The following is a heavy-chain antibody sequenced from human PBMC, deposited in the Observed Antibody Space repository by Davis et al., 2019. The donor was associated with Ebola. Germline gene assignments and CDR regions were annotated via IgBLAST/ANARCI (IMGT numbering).Heavy chain of an antibody. CDR1: GFTFSSYY. CDR2: ISSSSNYI. Sequence: GESLKISCAASGFTFSSYYMNWVRQAPGKGLEWVSSISSSSNYIYYADSMKGRFTISRDNAKNSLYLQMNSPGDEDTAVYYCVRDWFGETDWGQGTVVTVSS. V-gene: IGHV3-21*01. J-gene: IGHJ4*02. D-gene: IGHD3-10*01. CDR3: VRDWFGETD.